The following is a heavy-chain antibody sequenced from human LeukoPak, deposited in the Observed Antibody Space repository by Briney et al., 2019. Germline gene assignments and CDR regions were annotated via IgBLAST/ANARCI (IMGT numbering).Heavy chain of an antibody. V-gene: IGHV5-51*01. J-gene: IGHJ4*02. D-gene: IGHD3-22*01. CDR1: GYSFSNYW. Sequence: PGESLKISCKGSGYSFSNYWLGWVRQMPGKGLEWMGRIYPGDSDTRYSPSFQGQVTISADKSISTAYLQWSSLKASDTAMYYCARRGYYYDSSAYYYYFDYWGQGTLVSVSS. CDR3: ARRGYYYDSSAYYYYFDY. CDR2: IYPGDSDT.